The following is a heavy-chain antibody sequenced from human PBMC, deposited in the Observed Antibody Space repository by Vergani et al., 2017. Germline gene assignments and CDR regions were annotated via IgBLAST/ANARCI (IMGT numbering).Heavy chain of an antibody. Sequence: VQLVVSWGGVVQPGGSLRLPCSAAGFPFCTYGMPWVRQAPGKGLGWVAFIQKDGIDKFYADSVRGRFTISRDISKNTLYLEMNSLSAEDTALYHCVKDHPVFDEWGRGTLVSVS. CDR3: VKDHPVFDE. J-gene: IGHJ4*02. CDR2: IQKDGIDK. V-gene: IGHV3-30*02. CDR1: GFPFCTYG.